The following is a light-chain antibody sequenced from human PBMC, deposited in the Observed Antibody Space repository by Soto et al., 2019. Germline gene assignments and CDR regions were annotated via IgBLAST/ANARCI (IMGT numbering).Light chain of an antibody. V-gene: IGKV3-11*01. CDR1: QSISIY. Sequence: EVVLTQSPATLSLSPWERATLSCRASQSISIYLAWYQQKPGQAPRLLIYDASNRATGIPARFSGSGSGTDFTLTISSLEPEDFAGYYCQQRVTWPPLTFGGGTKVEIK. CDR3: QQRVTWPPLT. CDR2: DAS. J-gene: IGKJ4*01.